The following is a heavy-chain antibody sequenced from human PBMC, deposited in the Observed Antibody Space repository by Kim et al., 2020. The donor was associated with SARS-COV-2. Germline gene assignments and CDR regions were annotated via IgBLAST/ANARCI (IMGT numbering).Heavy chain of an antibody. D-gene: IGHD6-19*01. CDR2: IYYSGST. Sequence: SETLSLTCTVSGGSISSSSYYWGWIRQPPGKGLEWIGSIYYSGSTYYNPSLKSRVTISVDTSKNQFSLKLSSVTAADTAVYYCFTDSSGWYEFDPWCQGT. J-gene: IGHJ5*02. V-gene: IGHV4-39*01. CDR1: GGSISSSSYY. CDR3: FTDSSGWYEFDP.